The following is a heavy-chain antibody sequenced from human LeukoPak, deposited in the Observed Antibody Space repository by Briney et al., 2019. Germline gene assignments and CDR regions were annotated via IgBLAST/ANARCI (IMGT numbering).Heavy chain of an antibody. CDR3: ARGTWLVNYFDY. V-gene: IGHV1-69*04. CDR2: IIPILGIA. D-gene: IGHD6-19*01. CDR1: GGTFSSYA. J-gene: IGHJ4*02. Sequence: SVKVSCKASGGTFSSYAISSVRPAPGQGPEWMGRIIPILGIANYAQKFQGRVTITADKSTSTAYMELSSLRSEDTAVYYCARGTWLVNYFDYWGQGTLVTVSS.